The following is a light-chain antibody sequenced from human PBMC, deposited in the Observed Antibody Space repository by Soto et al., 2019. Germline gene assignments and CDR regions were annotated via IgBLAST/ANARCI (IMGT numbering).Light chain of an antibody. J-gene: IGKJ1*01. CDR1: QSVGPW. CDR3: HQYFSLSS. V-gene: IGKV1-5*03. Sequence: DIQMTQSPSALSASVGDSVSITCRASQSVGPWLAWYQQKPGKPPNILIYKASYLESGVPSRFSGSGSGTEFSLTISILQPDDFATYFCHQYFSLSSVGQVTKVEVK. CDR2: KAS.